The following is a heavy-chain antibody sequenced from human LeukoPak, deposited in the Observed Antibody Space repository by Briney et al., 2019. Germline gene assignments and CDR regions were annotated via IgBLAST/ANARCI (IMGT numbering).Heavy chain of an antibody. D-gene: IGHD3-10*01. Sequence: GGSLRLSCAASGFTFSSYWMSWVRQAPGKGLEWVANIKQDGSEKYYVDSVKGRFTISRDNAKNSLYLQMNSLRAEDTAVYYCARAARGALWFGEFNVPGGGNWGQGTQVTVSS. CDR2: IKQDGSEK. V-gene: IGHV3-7*01. CDR3: ARAARGALWFGEFNVPGGGN. J-gene: IGHJ4*02. CDR1: GFTFSSYW.